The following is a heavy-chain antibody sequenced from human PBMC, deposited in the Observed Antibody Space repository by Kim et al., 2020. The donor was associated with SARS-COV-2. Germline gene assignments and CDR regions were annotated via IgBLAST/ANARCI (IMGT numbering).Heavy chain of an antibody. CDR2: ISGSGANT. CDR1: GFTFSNQG. V-gene: IGHV3-23*01. J-gene: IGHJ4*02. Sequence: GGSLRLSCAASGFTFSNQGMSWVRQAPGRGLEWVSSISGSGANTYYTDSVKGRFTISRDNSKNTLYLQMNNLRAEDTAVYFCARRLAGAGTHYFDCWGQG. CDR3: ARRLAGAGTHYFDC. D-gene: IGHD6-19*01.